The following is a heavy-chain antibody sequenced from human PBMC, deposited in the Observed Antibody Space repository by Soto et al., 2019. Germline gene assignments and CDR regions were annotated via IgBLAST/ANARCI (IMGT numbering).Heavy chain of an antibody. CDR2: ISSSSSYI. CDR3: ARDRLELHAFDI. Sequence: EVQLVESGGGLVKPGGSLRLSCAASGFTFSSYSMNWVRQAPGKGLEWVSSISSSSSYIYYADSVKGRFTISRDNAKNSLYLQMNSLRAEDTAVYYCARDRLELHAFDIWGQGTMVTVSS. D-gene: IGHD1-7*01. CDR1: GFTFSSYS. V-gene: IGHV3-21*01. J-gene: IGHJ3*02.